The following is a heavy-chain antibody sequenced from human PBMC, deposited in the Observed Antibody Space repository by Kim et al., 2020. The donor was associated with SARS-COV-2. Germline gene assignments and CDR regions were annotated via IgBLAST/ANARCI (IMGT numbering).Heavy chain of an antibody. CDR1: GGSISSSSYY. J-gene: IGHJ4*02. CDR2: IYYSGST. CDR3: ATEEDIVVVPAAKSDY. V-gene: IGHV4-39*02. D-gene: IGHD2-2*01. Sequence: SETLSLTCTVSGGSISSSSYYWGWIRQPPGKGLEWIGSIYYSGSTYYNPSLKSRVTISVDTSKNQFSLKLSSVTAADTAVYYCATEEDIVVVPAAKSDYWGQGTLVTVSS.